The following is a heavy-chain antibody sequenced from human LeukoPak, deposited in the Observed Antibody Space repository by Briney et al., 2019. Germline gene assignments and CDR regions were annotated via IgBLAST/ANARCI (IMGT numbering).Heavy chain of an antibody. V-gene: IGHV1-8*01. CDR3: AVPEGHGYCTNSSRSSMDV. CDR2: MNPHSGNT. CDR1: GYTFSSYD. J-gene: IGHJ6*02. D-gene: IGHD2-8*01. Sequence: ASVEVSCKASGYTFSSYDINWVRQATGQGLEWMGWMNPHSGNTGYAQKFQGRVTMTRNTYMSTAYMELSSLTSEDTAVYYCAVPEGHGYCTNSSRSSMDVWGQGTTVTVSS.